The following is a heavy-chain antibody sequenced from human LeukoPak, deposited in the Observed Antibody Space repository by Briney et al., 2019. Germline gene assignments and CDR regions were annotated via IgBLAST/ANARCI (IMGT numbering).Heavy chain of an antibody. J-gene: IGHJ4*02. Sequence: SETLSLTCTVSGGSISSYYWSWIRQPPGKGLEWIGFIYYSGSANYNPSLRSRVTIPVDTSKNQFSLKLTSVTAADTAVYYCARTGVVATSYFFDYWGQGTLVTVSS. V-gene: IGHV4-59*01. CDR3: ARTGVVATSYFFDY. CDR1: GGSISSYY. CDR2: IYYSGSA. D-gene: IGHD5-12*01.